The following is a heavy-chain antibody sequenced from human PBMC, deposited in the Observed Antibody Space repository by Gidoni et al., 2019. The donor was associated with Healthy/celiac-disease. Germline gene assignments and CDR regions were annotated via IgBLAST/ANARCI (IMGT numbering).Heavy chain of an antibody. D-gene: IGHD3-3*01. CDR3: AKRTLRFLEWFQDAFDI. V-gene: IGHV3-23*01. CDR1: GFTFRRYA. J-gene: IGHJ3*02. CDR2: ISGSGGST. Sequence: EVQLLESGGGLVQPGGSLRLSCAASGFTFRRYAMSWVRQAPGKGLEWVSAISGSGGSTYYADSVKGRFTISRDNSKNTLYLQMNSLRAEDTAVYYCAKRTLRFLEWFQDAFDIWGQGTMVTVSS.